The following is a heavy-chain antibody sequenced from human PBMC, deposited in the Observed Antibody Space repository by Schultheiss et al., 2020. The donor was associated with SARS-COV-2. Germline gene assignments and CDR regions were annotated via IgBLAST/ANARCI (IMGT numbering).Heavy chain of an antibody. CDR1: EFTFSRYW. J-gene: IGHJ4*02. V-gene: IGHV3-7*04. CDR3: ARARVSIFGAPPLVHFDN. D-gene: IGHD3-3*01. CDR2: IKEDGSEK. Sequence: GGSLRLSCAASEFTFSRYWMNWVRQAPGKGLEWVASIKEDGSEKHYVDSVRGRFTISRDNARNSLYLQMNSLRADDTAFYYCARARVSIFGAPPLVHFDNWGQGTLVTVSS.